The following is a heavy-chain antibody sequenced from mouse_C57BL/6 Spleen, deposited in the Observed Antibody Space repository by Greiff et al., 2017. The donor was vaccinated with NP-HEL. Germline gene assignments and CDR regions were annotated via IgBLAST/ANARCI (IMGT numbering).Heavy chain of an antibody. CDR1: GYTFTSYW. V-gene: IGHV1-52*01. CDR2: IDPSDSET. D-gene: IGHD2-3*01. J-gene: IGHJ3*01. Sequence: VQLQQSGAELVRPGSSVKLSCKASGYTFTSYWMHWVKQRPIQGLEWIGNIDPSDSETHYNQKFKDKATLTVDKSSSTAYMQLSSLTSEDSAVYYGARDDGYSWFAYWGQGTLVTVSA. CDR3: ARDDGYSWFAY.